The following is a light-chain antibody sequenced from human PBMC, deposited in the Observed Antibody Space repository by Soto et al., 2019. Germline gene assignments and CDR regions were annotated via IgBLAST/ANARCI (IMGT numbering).Light chain of an antibody. CDR3: QSFDGSLSGYV. CDR1: TSNIGSNY. Sequence: QSVLTQPPSASGTPGQGVTISCSGSTSNIGSNYVHWYQQLPGTAPKLLIYGNTNRPSGVPDRFSGSKSGTSASLAITGLQAEDEADYYCQSFDGSLSGYVFGTGTKVTVL. J-gene: IGLJ1*01. CDR2: GNT. V-gene: IGLV1-40*01.